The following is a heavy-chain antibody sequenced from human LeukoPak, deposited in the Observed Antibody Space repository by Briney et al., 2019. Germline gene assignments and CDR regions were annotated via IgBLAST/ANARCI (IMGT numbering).Heavy chain of an antibody. CDR2: IVHIVSH. Sequence: SETLSLTCSVSGYSINGGYYWGWVRQSPGKGPEWIGTIVHIVSHFYNPSFKSRVTLSIDTSRDQFSLRLTSVTAADTAIYYCARMGVSYYYDSSTYYPVAFDVWGQGTKVTVSS. CDR1: GYSINGGYY. J-gene: IGHJ3*01. D-gene: IGHD3-22*01. CDR3: ARMGVSYYYDSSTYYPVAFDV. V-gene: IGHV4-38-2*01.